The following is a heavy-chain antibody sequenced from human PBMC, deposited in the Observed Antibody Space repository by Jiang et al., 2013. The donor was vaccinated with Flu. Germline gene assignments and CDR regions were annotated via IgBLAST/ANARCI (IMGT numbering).Heavy chain of an antibody. V-gene: IGHV1-18*01. D-gene: IGHD4-11*01. J-gene: IGHJ4*02. CDR3: ARDRSTGDY. Sequence: WVRQAPGQGLEWMGWIRVDSGQTDYAQKFQGRVTMTTDRSTTTVYMELRRLTSDDTAVYYCARDRSTGDYWGQGTPVTVSS. CDR2: IRVDSGQT.